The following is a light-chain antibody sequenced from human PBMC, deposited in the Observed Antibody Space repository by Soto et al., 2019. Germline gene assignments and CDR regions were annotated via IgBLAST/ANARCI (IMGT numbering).Light chain of an antibody. CDR2: AAS. V-gene: IGKV1-39*01. CDR3: QHTYNIPWT. Sequence: DIEMTQSPSSLSASVGDRVTITCRASQGVSINLNWYQQKPGRAPKVLIYAASNLQSEVPSRFSGHGSGTDFTLTISSLQPDDFATYYCQHTYNIPWTFGQGTKVEIK. CDR1: QGVSIN. J-gene: IGKJ1*01.